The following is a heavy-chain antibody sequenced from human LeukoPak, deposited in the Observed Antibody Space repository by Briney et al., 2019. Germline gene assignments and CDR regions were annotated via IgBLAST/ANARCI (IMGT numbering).Heavy chain of an antibody. CDR1: GGSISSSSYY. V-gene: IGHV4-61*01. CDR3: ARDSRGYLDY. Sequence: SETLSLTCTVSGGSISSSSYYWGWIRQPPGKGLEWIGYIYYSGSTNYNPSLKSRVTISVDTSKNQFSLKLSSVTAADTAVYYYARDSRGYLDYWGQGTLVTVSS. CDR2: IYYSGST. J-gene: IGHJ4*02.